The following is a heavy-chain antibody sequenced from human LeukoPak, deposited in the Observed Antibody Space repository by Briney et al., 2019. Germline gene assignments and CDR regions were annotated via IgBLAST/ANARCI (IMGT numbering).Heavy chain of an antibody. J-gene: IGHJ4*01. CDR1: GGSTNSGDYF. CDR3: ARETMAGHFDY. CDR2: IYFSGTT. V-gene: IGHV4-30-4*01. Sequence: SETLSLTRTVSGGSTNSGDYFWSWIRQPPGKGLEWIGYIYFSGTTYYNPSLRSRVTISVDTSKNQFSLNLRSVSAADTAVYFCARETMAGHFDYWGHGTLVTVSS. D-gene: IGHD6-19*01.